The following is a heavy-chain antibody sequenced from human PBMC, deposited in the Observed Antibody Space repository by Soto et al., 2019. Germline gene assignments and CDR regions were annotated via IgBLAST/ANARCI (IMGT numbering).Heavy chain of an antibody. D-gene: IGHD5-12*01. CDR1: GFTFSSYW. V-gene: IGHV3-7*01. CDR3: ARDRGYSGYDKMIAIHPYYYMDV. J-gene: IGHJ6*03. Sequence: GGSLRLSCAASGFTFSSYWMSWVRQAPGKGLEWVANIKQDGSEKYYVDSVKGRFTISRDNAKNSLYLQMNSLRAEDTAVYYCARDRGYSGYDKMIAIHPYYYMDVWGKGTTVTVSS. CDR2: IKQDGSEK.